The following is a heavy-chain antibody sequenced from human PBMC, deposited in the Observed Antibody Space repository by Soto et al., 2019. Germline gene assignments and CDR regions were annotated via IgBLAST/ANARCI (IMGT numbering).Heavy chain of an antibody. V-gene: IGHV4-34*01. Sequence: SETLSLTCAVYGGSFSGYYWSWIRQPPGKGLEWIGEINHSGSTNYNPSLKSRVTISVDTSKNQFSLKLSSVTAADTAVYYCARTVGAPYYYYGMDVWGQGTTVTVSS. CDR1: GGSFSGYY. CDR3: ARTVGAPYYYYGMDV. J-gene: IGHJ6*02. CDR2: INHSGST. D-gene: IGHD1-26*01.